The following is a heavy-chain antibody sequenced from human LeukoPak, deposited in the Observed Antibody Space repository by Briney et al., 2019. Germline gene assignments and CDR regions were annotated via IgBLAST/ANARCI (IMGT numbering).Heavy chain of an antibody. CDR3: AKAPYYYDSSRYSSHPFDY. CDR1: GFTFDDYA. J-gene: IGHJ4*02. V-gene: IGHV3-9*01. Sequence: GGSLRLSCAASGFTFDDYAMHWVRHAPGKGLEWVSGISWNSGSIVYAESVKGRFTISRDNAKNSLYLQMNSLRPEDTALYYCAKAPYYYDSSRYSSHPFDYWGQGTLVTVSS. D-gene: IGHD3-22*01. CDR2: ISWNSGSI.